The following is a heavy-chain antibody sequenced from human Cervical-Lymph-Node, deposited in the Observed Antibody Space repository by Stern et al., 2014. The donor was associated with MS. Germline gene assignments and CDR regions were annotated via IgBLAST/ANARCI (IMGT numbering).Heavy chain of an antibody. Sequence: QVQLVESGPGLVKPWETLSLTCTVSGASISSSHWTWIRQTPGKGLEWIGNVYHGGSTTYNAPRKSRATIFVDTSKNQVSLKLTSVTAADTAVYYCARGRWYGDYWGQGTLVTVSS. CDR2: VYHGGST. V-gene: IGHV4-59*01. J-gene: IGHJ4*02. CDR3: ARGRWYGDY. D-gene: IGHD2-15*01. CDR1: GASISSSH.